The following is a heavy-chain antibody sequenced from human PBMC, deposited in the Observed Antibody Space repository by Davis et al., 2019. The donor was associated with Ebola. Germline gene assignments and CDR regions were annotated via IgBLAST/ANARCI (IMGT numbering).Heavy chain of an antibody. V-gene: IGHV3-49*04. CDR2: IRSKAYGGTT. CDR1: GFTFGDYA. Sequence: GESLKISCTASGFTFGDYAMSWVRQAPGKGLEWVGFIRSKAYGGTTEYAASVKGRFTISRDDSKSIAYLQMNSLRAEDTAVYYCASTVTTDFDYWGQGTLVTVSS. D-gene: IGHD4-11*01. J-gene: IGHJ4*02. CDR3: ASTVTTDFDY.